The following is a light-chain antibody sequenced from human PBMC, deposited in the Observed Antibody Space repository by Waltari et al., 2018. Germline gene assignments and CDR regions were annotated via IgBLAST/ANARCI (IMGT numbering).Light chain of an antibody. CDR3: SSYTSSNTVI. J-gene: IGLJ2*01. CDR2: DVS. CDR1: SSDIGNYDY. Sequence: QSALTQPASVSGSPGQSITISCTGTSSDIGNYDYFPWYQQHPGRAPKLMIYDVSNRPSGVSNRFSGSKSGNTASLTISGLQAEDEAEYYCSSYTSSNTVIFGGGTKLTVL. V-gene: IGLV2-14*03.